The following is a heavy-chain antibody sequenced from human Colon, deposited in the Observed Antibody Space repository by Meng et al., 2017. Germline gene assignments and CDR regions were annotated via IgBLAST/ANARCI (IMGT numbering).Heavy chain of an antibody. D-gene: IGHD1-7*01. Sequence: QVQLQESGPGVVKPSGTLSLTCAVSGGSISSGDWWSWVRQPPGKGLEWIAEIDHTGNTNYNPSLKSRVTISVGKSKNQFSLKLSFMTAADTAVYYCARVGPGELPNFFDPWGQGTLVTVSS. V-gene: IGHV4-4*02. CDR2: IDHTGNT. CDR1: GGSISSGDW. CDR3: ARVGPGELPNFFDP. J-gene: IGHJ5*02.